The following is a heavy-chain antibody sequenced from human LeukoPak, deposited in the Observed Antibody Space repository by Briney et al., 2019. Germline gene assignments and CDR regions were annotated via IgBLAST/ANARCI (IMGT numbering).Heavy chain of an antibody. J-gene: IGHJ4*02. D-gene: IGHD2-15*01. CDR3: ARQRVFGVGYCSGGSCYPPWGYFDY. CDR1: GGSISSGSYY. Sequence: SQTLSLTCTVSGGSISSGSYYWSWIRQPPGKGLEWIGYIYYSGSTNYNPSLKSRVTISVDTSKNQFSLKLSSVTAADTAVYYCARQRVFGVGYCSGGSCYPPWGYFDYWGQGTLVTVSS. CDR2: IYYSGST. V-gene: IGHV4-61*01.